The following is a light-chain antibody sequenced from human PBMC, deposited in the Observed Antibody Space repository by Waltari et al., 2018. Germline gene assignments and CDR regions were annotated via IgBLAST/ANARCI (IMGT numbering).Light chain of an antibody. CDR2: MDN. V-gene: IGLV1-47*01. CDR3: AAWDDSLSGFVL. CDR1: SSNIGRNF. Sequence: QSVLTQPPSVSGTPGQRVTISCSGSSSNIGRNFVYWYQQLPGTAPKLLIYMDNQRPSGVPDRFSGSKSGPSASLAIRGLRSEDEGNYYCAAWDDSLSGFVLFGGGTKVTVL. J-gene: IGLJ2*01.